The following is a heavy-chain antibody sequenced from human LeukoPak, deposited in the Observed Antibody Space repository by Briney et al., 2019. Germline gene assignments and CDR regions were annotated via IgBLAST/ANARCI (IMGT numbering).Heavy chain of an antibody. CDR3: TRRPYSSSWYYFDY. CDR1: GFTFSDYY. D-gene: IGHD6-13*01. Sequence: PGGSLRLSCAVSGFTFSDYYMSWVRQAPGKGLEWVSYISSSGSMLRYADSVEGRFTISRDNAKNSLYLQMSSLRVEDTAVYYCTRRPYSSSWYYFDYWGQGTLVTVSS. J-gene: IGHJ4*02. CDR2: ISSSGSML. V-gene: IGHV3-11*04.